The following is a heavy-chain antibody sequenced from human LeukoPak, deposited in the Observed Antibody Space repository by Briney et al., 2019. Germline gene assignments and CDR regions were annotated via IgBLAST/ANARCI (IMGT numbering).Heavy chain of an antibody. Sequence: GESLQISCKGSGYSFPSYWIGWVRQMPGKGLEWMGIIYPGDSDTRYSPSFQGQVTISADKSISTAYLQWSSLKASDSAMYYCARATVTSSWFDPWGQGTLVTVSS. V-gene: IGHV5-51*01. CDR3: ARATVTSSWFDP. CDR1: GYSFPSYW. J-gene: IGHJ5*02. CDR2: IYPGDSDT. D-gene: IGHD4-17*01.